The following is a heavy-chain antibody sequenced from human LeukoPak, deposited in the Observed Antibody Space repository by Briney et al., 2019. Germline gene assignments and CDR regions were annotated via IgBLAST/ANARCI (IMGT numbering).Heavy chain of an antibody. CDR2: IYYSGST. Sequence: SETLSLTCTVSGGSISSYYWSWIRQPPGKGLEWIGYIYYSGSTNYNPSLKSRVTISVDTSKNQFSLKLSSVAAADTVVYYCARDGNGSDPWGQGTPVTVSS. D-gene: IGHD1-14*01. CDR3: ARDGNGSDP. V-gene: IGHV4-59*01. J-gene: IGHJ5*02. CDR1: GGSISSYY.